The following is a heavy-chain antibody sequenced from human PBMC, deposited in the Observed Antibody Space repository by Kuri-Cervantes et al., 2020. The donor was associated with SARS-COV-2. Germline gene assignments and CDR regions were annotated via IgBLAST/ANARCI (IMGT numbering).Heavy chain of an antibody. CDR3: ARDGAFTIFGVVIIGDY. J-gene: IGHJ4*02. Sequence: GSLKISCAASGFTFSSYAMHWVRQAPGKGLEWVAVISYDGSNKYYADSVKGRFTISRDNSKNTLYLQMNSLRAEDTAVYYCARDGAFTIFGVVIIGDYWGQGTLVTVSS. V-gene: IGHV3-30-3*01. CDR2: ISYDGSNK. CDR1: GFTFSSYA. D-gene: IGHD3-3*01.